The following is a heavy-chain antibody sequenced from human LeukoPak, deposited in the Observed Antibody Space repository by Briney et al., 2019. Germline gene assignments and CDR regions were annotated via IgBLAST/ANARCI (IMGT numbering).Heavy chain of an antibody. V-gene: IGHV4-59*08. CDR3: ARQRATIAAYYFDY. CDR2: IYYSGST. Sequence: PSETLSLTCTVSGGSISSYYWSWIRQPPGKGLEWIGYIYYSGSTNYNPSLKSRVTISVDTSKNQFSLKLSSVTAADTAVYYCARQRATIAAYYFDYWGRGTLVTVSS. D-gene: IGHD6-25*01. J-gene: IGHJ4*02. CDR1: GGSISSYY.